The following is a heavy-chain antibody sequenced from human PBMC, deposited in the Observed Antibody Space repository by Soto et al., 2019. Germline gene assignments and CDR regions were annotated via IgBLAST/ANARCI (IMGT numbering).Heavy chain of an antibody. Sequence: HEHLVQSGAEVKRPGASLKVSCKASGYSFTGYYIHWVRQAPGQGLAWMGWINPDSGATNYAQNFQGRVTLTSDTSISTASMDLTSLTSDDTAVYYCARGDYGTGGYPFPYFDYWCKGTLVIVSS. V-gene: IGHV1-2*02. CDR3: ARGDYGTGGYPFPYFDY. CDR2: INPDSGAT. J-gene: IGHJ4*02. D-gene: IGHD2-8*02. CDR1: GYSFTGYY.